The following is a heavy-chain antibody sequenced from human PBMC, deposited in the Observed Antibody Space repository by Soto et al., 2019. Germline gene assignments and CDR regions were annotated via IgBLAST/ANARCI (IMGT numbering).Heavy chain of an antibody. V-gene: IGHV1-18*04. Sequence: ASVKVSCKASGYTFTSYGISWVRQAPGQGLEWMGWISAYNGNTNYAQKLQGRVTMTTDTSTSTAYMELRRLRSDDTAVYYCARVDCGGDCYSAYHFDYWGQGTLVTVSS. CDR1: GYTFTSYG. CDR2: ISAYNGNT. J-gene: IGHJ4*02. D-gene: IGHD2-21*02. CDR3: ARVDCGGDCYSAYHFDY.